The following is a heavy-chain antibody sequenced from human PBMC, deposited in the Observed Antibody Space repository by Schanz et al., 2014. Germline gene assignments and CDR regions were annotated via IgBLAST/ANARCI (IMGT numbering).Heavy chain of an antibody. CDR1: GGSISIYY. CDR2: IHPSGST. J-gene: IGHJ6*02. Sequence: QMPLQESGPGLVKPSETLSLTCTVSGGSISIYYWSWIRRTAGAGLEWIGRIHPSGSTNYSPSLNSRVSMSVDTSNNHFSLRLSSVTAADTAVYYCARDAGGSGSVWGQGTTVTVSS. CDR3: ARDAGGSGSV. D-gene: IGHD6-19*01. V-gene: IGHV4-4*07.